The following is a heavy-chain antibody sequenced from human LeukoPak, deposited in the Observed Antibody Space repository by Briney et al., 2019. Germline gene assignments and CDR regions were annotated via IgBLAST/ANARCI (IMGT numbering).Heavy chain of an antibody. D-gene: IGHD6-13*01. CDR2: MNPNSGNT. V-gene: IGHV1-8*01. Sequence: ASLTVSFTASGYTFTIYDINWVRQAPGQGLEWMGWMNPNSGNTGYAQKFQGRVTMTRNTSISTAYMELSSLRSEDTAVYYCARGQQLGYYYYYYMDVWGKGTTVIVSS. CDR3: ARGQQLGYYYYYYMDV. J-gene: IGHJ6*03. CDR1: GYTFTIYD.